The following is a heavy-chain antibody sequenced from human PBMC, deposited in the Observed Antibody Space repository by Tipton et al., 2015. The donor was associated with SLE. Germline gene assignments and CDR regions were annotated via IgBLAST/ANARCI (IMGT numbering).Heavy chain of an antibody. D-gene: IGHD3-16*01. CDR2: IWYDGSNK. CDR1: GFTFSSYG. CDR3: ARNLGSYYGMDV. Sequence: SLRLSCAASGFTFSSYGMHWVRQAPGKGLEWVAVIWYDGSNKYYADSVKGRFTTSRDNSKNTLYLQMNSLRAEDTAVYYCARNLGSYYGMDVWGQGTTVTVSS. J-gene: IGHJ6*02. V-gene: IGHV3-33*01.